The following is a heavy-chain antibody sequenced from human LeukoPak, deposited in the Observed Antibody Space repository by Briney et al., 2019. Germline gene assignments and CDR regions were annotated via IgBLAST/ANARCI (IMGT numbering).Heavy chain of an antibody. D-gene: IGHD2-21*01. V-gene: IGHV3-23*01. CDR1: GFIFRSYA. CDR2: ISGCCGST. CDR3: AKAPVTSCRGAYCYPFDS. J-gene: IGHJ4*02. Sequence: GGSLRLSCAGSGFIFRSYALSWVRQAPGKGLEWVSAISGCCGSTNYADSVKGGFTISRVYSKNTLYLQMNSLRAEDAAVYFCAKAPVTSCRGAYCYPFDSWGKGTLVTVSS.